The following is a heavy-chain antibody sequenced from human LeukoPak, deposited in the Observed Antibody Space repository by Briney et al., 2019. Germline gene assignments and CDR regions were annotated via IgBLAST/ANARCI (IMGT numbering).Heavy chain of an antibody. CDR3: AGAATYSGSYPH. CDR1: GGSFSGYY. V-gene: IGHV4-34*01. D-gene: IGHD1-26*01. Sequence: SETLSLTCAVYGGSFSGYYWSWIRQPPGKGLEWIGEINHSGSTNYNPSLKSRVTISVDTSKNQFSLKLSSVTAADTAVYYCAGAATYSGSYPHWGQGTLVTVSS. CDR2: INHSGST. J-gene: IGHJ4*02.